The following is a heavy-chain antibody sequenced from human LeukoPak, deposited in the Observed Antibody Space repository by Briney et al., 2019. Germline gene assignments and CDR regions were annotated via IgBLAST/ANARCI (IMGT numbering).Heavy chain of an antibody. J-gene: IGHJ6*02. CDR3: ARDRLRYFDWLAYYYYGMDV. CDR1: GFTFSSYA. D-gene: IGHD3-9*01. CDR2: ISGSGGST. V-gene: IGHV3-23*01. Sequence: GGSLRLSCAASGFTFSSYAMSWVRQAPGKGLEWVSAISGSGGSTYYADSVKGRFTISRDNSKNTLYLQMNSLRAEDTAVYYCARDRLRYFDWLAYYYYGMDVWGQGTTVTVSS.